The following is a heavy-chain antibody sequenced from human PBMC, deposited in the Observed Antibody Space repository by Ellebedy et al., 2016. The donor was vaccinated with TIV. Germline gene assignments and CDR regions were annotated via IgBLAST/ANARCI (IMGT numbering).Heavy chain of an antibody. CDR2: IYYSGST. CDR3: ARDTRSGLVAD. J-gene: IGHJ4*02. Sequence: SETLSLTCTVSGGSISSYYWSWIRQPPGKGLEWIGYIYYSGSTNYNPSLKSRVTISVDTSKNQFPLKLSSVTAADTAVYYCARDTRSGLVADWGQGTLVTASS. V-gene: IGHV4-59*01. CDR1: GGSISSYY. D-gene: IGHD2-15*01.